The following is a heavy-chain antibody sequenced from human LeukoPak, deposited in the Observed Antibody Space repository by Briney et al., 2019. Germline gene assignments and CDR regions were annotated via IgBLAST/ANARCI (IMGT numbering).Heavy chain of an antibody. V-gene: IGHV3-23*01. CDR1: GFTFRTYA. D-gene: IGHD3-9*01. CDR3: AESARLIITRFSY. J-gene: IGHJ4*02. Sequence: GGSLRLSCAASGFTFRTYAMSWVRQAPGKGLEWVSAISGSGGSTDYADSVKGRFTISRDNPKNTLYLQMKSLRAEDTAVYFCAESARLIITRFSYGGQGPLVTVSS. CDR2: ISGSGGST.